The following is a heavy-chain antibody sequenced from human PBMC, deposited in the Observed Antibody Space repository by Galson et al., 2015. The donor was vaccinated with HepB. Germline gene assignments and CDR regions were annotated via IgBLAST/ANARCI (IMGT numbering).Heavy chain of an antibody. CDR3: ARDRGRSDYGYYYGMDV. J-gene: IGHJ6*02. CDR1: GFTFSYYT. CDR2: ISGSSTYI. D-gene: IGHD4-17*01. Sequence: SLRLSCAASGFTFSYYTINWVRQAPGKGLEWVSSISGSSTYIYYTDSVWGRFTVSRDYSNDSLYLQMNSLRVEDTAVYYCARDRGRSDYGYYYGMDVWGQGTTVTVSS. V-gene: IGHV3-21*01.